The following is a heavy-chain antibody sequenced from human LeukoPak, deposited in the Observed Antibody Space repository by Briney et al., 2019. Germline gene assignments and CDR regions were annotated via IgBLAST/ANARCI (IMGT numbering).Heavy chain of an antibody. V-gene: IGHV4-59*08. Sequence: PSETLSLTCTVSGGSISSYSWNWIRQPPGRGLEWIGNLYYSGSTNYNPSLKSRVTMSVDTSKNQLSLTLSSVTAADTAVYYCARLVYCTNGICSDYWGQGTLVTVSS. D-gene: IGHD2-8*01. J-gene: IGHJ4*02. CDR3: ARLVYCTNGICSDY. CDR1: GGSISSYS. CDR2: LYYSGST.